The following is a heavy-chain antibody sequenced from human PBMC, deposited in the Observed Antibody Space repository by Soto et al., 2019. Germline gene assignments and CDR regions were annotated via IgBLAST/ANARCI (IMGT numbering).Heavy chain of an antibody. V-gene: IGHV4-39*01. Sequence: SETLSLTCTVSGGSISSSSYYWGWIRQPPGKGLEWIGSIYYSGSTYYNPSLKSRVTISVDTSKNQFSLKLSSVTAADTAVYYPYVDTAMAEDYYGMDVWGQGTTVTVSS. J-gene: IGHJ6*02. D-gene: IGHD5-18*01. CDR2: IYYSGST. CDR3: YVDTAMAEDYYGMDV. CDR1: GGSISSSSYY.